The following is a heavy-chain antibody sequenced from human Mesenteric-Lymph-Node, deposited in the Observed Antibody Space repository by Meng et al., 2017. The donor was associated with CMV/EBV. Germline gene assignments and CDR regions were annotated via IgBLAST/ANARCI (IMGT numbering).Heavy chain of an antibody. CDR1: GFTFSSYG. J-gene: IGHJ6*02. CDR2: IRYDGSNK. D-gene: IGHD3-3*01. V-gene: IGHV3-30*02. CDR3: AKDHFYYDFWSGYYHYYYGMDV. Sequence: GESLKISCAASGFTFSSYGMHWVRQAPGKGLEWVAFIRYDGSNKYYADSVKGRFTISRDNSKNTLYLQMNSLRAEDTAVYYCAKDHFYYDFWSGYYHYYYGMDVWGQGTTVTVSS.